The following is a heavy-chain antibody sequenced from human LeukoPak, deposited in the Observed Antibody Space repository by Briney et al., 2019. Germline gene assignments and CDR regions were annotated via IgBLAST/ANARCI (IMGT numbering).Heavy chain of an antibody. Sequence: GASVKVSCKVSGYTLTELSMHWVRQAPGKGLEWMGGFDPEDGETIYAQKFQGRVTMTEDTSTDTAYMELSSLRSEDTAVYYCATGGGATQANWFDPGAREPWSPSPQ. V-gene: IGHV1-24*01. CDR3: ATGGGATQANWFDP. J-gene: IGHJ5*02. CDR2: FDPEDGET. CDR1: GYTLTELS. D-gene: IGHD1-26*01.